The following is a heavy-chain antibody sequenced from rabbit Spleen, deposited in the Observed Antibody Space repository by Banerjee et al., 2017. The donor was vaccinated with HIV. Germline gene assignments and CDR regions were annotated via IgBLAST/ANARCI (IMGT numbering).Heavy chain of an antibody. CDR1: GFSFNNNYY. J-gene: IGHJ4*01. V-gene: IGHV1S45*01. Sequence: QEQLEESGGDLVKPGASLTLTCTASGFSFNNNYYMCWVRQAPGKGLECIACIYAGGSGSTYYASWAKGRFTISKTSSTTVTLQMTSLTAADTATYVCARDLVAVIGWNFNLWGPGTLVTVS. CDR2: IYAGGSGST. D-gene: IGHD1-1*01. CDR3: ARDLVAVIGWNFNL.